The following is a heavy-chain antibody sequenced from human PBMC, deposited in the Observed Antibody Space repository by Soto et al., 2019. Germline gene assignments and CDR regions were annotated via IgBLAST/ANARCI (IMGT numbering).Heavy chain of an antibody. CDR1: GGSISSYY. Sequence: SETLSLTCSVSGGSISSYYWSWIRQPPGKGLEWIGYIYYSGSTSYNPSLKSRVTISVDTSKNQFSLKLSSVTAADTAVYYCARGLSNTAMVYYFDYWGQGTLVTVSS. V-gene: IGHV4-59*01. CDR2: IYYSGST. D-gene: IGHD5-18*01. CDR3: ARGLSNTAMVYYFDY. J-gene: IGHJ4*02.